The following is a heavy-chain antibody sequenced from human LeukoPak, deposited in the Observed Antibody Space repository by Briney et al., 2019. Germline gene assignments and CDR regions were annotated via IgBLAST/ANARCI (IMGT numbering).Heavy chain of an antibody. D-gene: IGHD6-19*01. V-gene: IGHV3-23*01. J-gene: IGHJ4*02. CDR2: ISGSGGST. CDR1: GFTLSNYA. CDR3: AHSSGWYLRGLNYFDY. Sequence: GGSLRLSCAASGFTLSNYAMSWVRQAPGKGLEWVSAISGSGGSTYYADSVKGRFTISRDNSKNTLYLQMNSLRAEDTAVYYCAHSSGWYLRGLNYFDYWGQGTLVTVSS.